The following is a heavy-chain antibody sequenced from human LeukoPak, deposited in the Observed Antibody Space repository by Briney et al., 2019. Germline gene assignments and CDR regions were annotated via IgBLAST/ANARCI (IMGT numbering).Heavy chain of an antibody. Sequence: SQTLSLTCAISGDSVSSNSASWNWIRQSPSRGLEWLGRTYYRSKWYNDYAVSVKSRITINPATSQNQFSLQLTSVTPEDTAVYYCARDLSSIFGVVIPYNINWFDPWGQGTLVTVSS. CDR2: TYYRSKWYN. J-gene: IGHJ5*02. CDR1: GDSVSSNSAS. CDR3: ARDLSSIFGVVIPYNINWFDP. V-gene: IGHV6-1*01. D-gene: IGHD3-3*01.